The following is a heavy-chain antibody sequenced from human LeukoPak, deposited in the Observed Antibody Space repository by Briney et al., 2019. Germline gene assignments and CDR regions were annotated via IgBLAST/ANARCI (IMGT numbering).Heavy chain of an antibody. D-gene: IGHD2-21*02. J-gene: IGHJ3*02. V-gene: IGHV1-69*05. CDR3: ARAVEYCGGDCYPGAGAFDT. CDR1: GGTFSSYA. Sequence: ASVKVSCKASGGTFSSYAISWVRQAPGQGLEWMGRIIPIFGTANYAQKFQGRVTITTDESTSTAYMELSSLRSEDTAVYYCARAVEYCGGDCYPGAGAFDTWGQGTMVTVSS. CDR2: IIPIFGTA.